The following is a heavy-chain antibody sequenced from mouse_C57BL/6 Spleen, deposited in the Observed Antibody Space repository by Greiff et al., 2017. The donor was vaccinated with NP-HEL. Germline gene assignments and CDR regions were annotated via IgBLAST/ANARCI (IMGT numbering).Heavy chain of an antibody. Sequence: QVQLQQSGPGLVQPSQSLSITCTVSGFSLTSYGVHWVRQSPGKGLEWLGVIWSGGSTDYNAAFISRLSISKVNSKSHVFFKMNRLQADDTAIYDCARKITTVVATEDAMDYWGKGTSVTVSS. J-gene: IGHJ4*01. V-gene: IGHV2-2*01. CDR3: ARKITTVVATEDAMDY. CDR1: GFSLTSYG. D-gene: IGHD1-1*01. CDR2: IWSGGST.